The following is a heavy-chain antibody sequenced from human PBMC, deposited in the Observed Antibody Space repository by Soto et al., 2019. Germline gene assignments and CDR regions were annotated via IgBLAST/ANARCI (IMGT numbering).Heavy chain of an antibody. CDR3: ARGRDGSGSYLAY. J-gene: IGHJ4*02. Sequence: QARLVQSGAEVKKPGASVKVSCKASGYTFSTYAISWVRQAPGQGLEWLGWISTYDGNTNYEQKFLGRVTMTTDPPTTTVYMELRNLRSDDTAVYYCARGRDGSGSYLAYWGQGTLVTVSS. CDR2: ISTYDGNT. CDR1: GYTFSTYA. D-gene: IGHD3-10*01. V-gene: IGHV1-18*01.